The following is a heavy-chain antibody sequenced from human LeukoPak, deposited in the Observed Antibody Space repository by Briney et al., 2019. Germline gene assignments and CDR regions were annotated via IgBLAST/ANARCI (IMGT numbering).Heavy chain of an antibody. V-gene: IGHV1-18*01. CDR2: IIAYNGNT. CDR1: GYTFTSYG. CDR3: ARDCGDTAMVIQFLYYYYGTDV. Sequence: ASVKVSCKASGYTFTSYGISWVRQAPGQGLEWMGWIIAYNGNTNYAQKLQGRVTLTTDTSTRTAYMELRSLRSDDTAVYYCARDCGDTAMVIQFLYYYYGTDVWGQGTTVTVSS. J-gene: IGHJ6*02. D-gene: IGHD5-18*01.